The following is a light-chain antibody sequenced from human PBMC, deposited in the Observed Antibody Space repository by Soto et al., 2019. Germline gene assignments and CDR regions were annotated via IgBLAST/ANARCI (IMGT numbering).Light chain of an antibody. CDR2: AAS. V-gene: IGKV1-39*01. Sequence: DIQMTQSPSSLSASVGDRVTITCRASQSVNSYLNWYQQKVGKAPKLLIYAASTLQSGVPSRFSGSGSGTEFTLTISSLQPEDCATYYCQQSYSAPRTFGQGTKVEIK. CDR1: QSVNSY. J-gene: IGKJ1*01. CDR3: QQSYSAPRT.